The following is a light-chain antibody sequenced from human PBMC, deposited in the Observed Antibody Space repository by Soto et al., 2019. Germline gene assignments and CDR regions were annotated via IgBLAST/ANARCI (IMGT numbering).Light chain of an antibody. CDR1: SSDVGGYNY. V-gene: IGLV2-14*03. J-gene: IGLJ1*01. CDR2: DVT. CDR3: SSYTSGSTLYV. Sequence: QSALPQPASVSGSPGQSITISCTGTSSDVGGYNYVSWYQQHPGKAPKLMIYDVTNRPSGVSNRFSGSKSGNTASLTISGLQAEDEADYYCSSYTSGSTLYVFGTGAKVTVL.